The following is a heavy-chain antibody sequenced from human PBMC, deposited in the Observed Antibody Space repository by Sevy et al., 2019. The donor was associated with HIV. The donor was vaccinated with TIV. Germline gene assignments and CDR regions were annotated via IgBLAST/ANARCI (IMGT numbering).Heavy chain of an antibody. CDR1: GDSINTYY. CDR3: ARLRWDLVVVPGATPGCYFDS. V-gene: IGHV4-59*08. Sequence: SETLSPTCTVSGDSINTYYWSWIRQPPGKGLEWVGYVSPSGNPNYNPSLKRRASMSGDTSTNQFSRKGKSVTAADTAVYYCARLRWDLVVVPGATPGCYFDSWGQGTLVTVSS. CDR2: VSPSGNP. J-gene: IGHJ4*02. D-gene: IGHD2-2*02.